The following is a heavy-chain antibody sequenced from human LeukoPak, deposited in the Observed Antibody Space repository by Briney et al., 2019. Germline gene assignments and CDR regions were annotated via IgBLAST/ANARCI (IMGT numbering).Heavy chain of an antibody. CDR2: IYYSGST. Sequence: PSETLSLTCSVSDGSINSYYWSWIRQPPGKGLEWIGYIYYSGSTNYNPSLKSRVTISVDTSKNQSSLKLSSVTAADTAVYYCARDGSYNAFDIWGQGTMVTVSS. J-gene: IGHJ3*02. CDR3: ARDGSYNAFDI. V-gene: IGHV4-59*01. CDR1: DGSINSYY. D-gene: IGHD3-10*01.